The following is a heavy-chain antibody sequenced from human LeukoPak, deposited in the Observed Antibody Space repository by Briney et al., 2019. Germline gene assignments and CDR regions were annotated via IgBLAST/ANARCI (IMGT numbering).Heavy chain of an antibody. J-gene: IGHJ4*02. CDR2: ISGSGGST. D-gene: IGHD4-17*01. CDR3: AKGDYGEPFDY. V-gene: IGHV3-23*01. CDR1: GFTFNTYA. Sequence: PGGSLRLSCAASGFTFNTYAMSWVRQAPGKGLEWVSTISGSGGSTYYADSVKGRLTISRDNSRNTLYLQMNSLRAEDTAVYYCAKGDYGEPFDYWGQGTLVTVSS.